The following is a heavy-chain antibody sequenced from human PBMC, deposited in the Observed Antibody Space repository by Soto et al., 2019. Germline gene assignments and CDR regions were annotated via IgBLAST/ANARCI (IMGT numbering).Heavy chain of an antibody. CDR3: ARGCPNGDGCFILAQ. Sequence: QVHLVESGGGVVRPGKSLRLSCAASGFTFSSHGMHWVRQAPGKGLEWVGVIWSDGSSKYYSDSVKGRYIIARDNSMDTLYLQMNSLRAEDTAVYYCARGCPNGDGCFILAQWGQGTLVIVSS. CDR2: IWSDGSSK. J-gene: IGHJ1*01. CDR1: GFTFSSHG. D-gene: IGHD2-8*01. V-gene: IGHV3-33*01.